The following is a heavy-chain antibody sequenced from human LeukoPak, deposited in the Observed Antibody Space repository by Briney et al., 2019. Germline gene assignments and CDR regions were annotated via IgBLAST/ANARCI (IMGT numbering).Heavy chain of an antibody. V-gene: IGHV3-23*01. D-gene: IGHD3-3*01. CDR1: GFTFSSYA. Sequence: GGSLRLSCAASGFTFSSYAMSWVRQAPGKGLEWVSAISGSGGSTYYADSVKGRFTISRDNSKNTLYLQMNSLRAEDTAVYYCAKRHYDFWSGYPRRGYFDYWGQGTLVTVSS. CDR3: AKRHYDFWSGYPRRGYFDY. J-gene: IGHJ4*02. CDR2: ISGSGGST.